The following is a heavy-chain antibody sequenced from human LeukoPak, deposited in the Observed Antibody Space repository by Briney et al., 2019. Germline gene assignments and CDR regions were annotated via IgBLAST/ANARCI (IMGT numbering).Heavy chain of an antibody. D-gene: IGHD3-22*01. J-gene: IGHJ4*02. CDR2: LHYGGST. V-gene: IGHV4-39*01. CDR1: GGSISSSSYY. CDR3: ARLTFHYDGSGYYFDY. Sequence: SETLSLTCTVSGGSISSSSYYWGWVRQPPGKGLEWIGSLHYGGSTYYNPSLKSRVTISVDTSKKQISLKQNSVTAADTAVYYCARLTFHYDGSGYYFDYWGQGTLVTVSS.